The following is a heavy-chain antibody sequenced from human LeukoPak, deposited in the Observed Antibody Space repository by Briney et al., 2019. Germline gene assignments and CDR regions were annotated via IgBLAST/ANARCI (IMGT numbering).Heavy chain of an antibody. D-gene: IGHD3-22*01. Sequence: SVKVSCKASGGTFSSYAISWVRQAPGQGLEWMGGIIPIFGTANYAQKFQGRVTITADESTSTAYMELSSLRSEDTAVYYCARGYYDSSGYYQTFDPWGQGTLVTVSS. CDR2: IIPIFGTA. J-gene: IGHJ5*02. V-gene: IGHV1-69*13. CDR3: ARGYYDSSGYYQTFDP. CDR1: GGTFSSYA.